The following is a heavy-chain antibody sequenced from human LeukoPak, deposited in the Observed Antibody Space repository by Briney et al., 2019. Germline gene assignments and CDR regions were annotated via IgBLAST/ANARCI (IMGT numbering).Heavy chain of an antibody. CDR2: IKQDRSEK. V-gene: IGHV3-7*01. D-gene: IGHD3-3*02. CDR3: ARVPLTHFWSGYYQGNWFDP. CDR1: GFTFSSYW. J-gene: IGHJ5*02. Sequence: GGSLRLSCAASGFTFSSYWMSWVRQAPGKGLEWVANIKQDRSEKYYVDSVKGRFTISRDNAKNSLYLQMNSLRAEDTAVYYCARVPLTHFWSGYYQGNWFDPWGQGTLVTVSS.